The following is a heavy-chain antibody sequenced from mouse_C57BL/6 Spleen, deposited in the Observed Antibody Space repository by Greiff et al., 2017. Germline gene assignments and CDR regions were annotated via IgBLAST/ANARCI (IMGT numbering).Heavy chain of an antibody. CDR3: ARDTTAHRDWFAY. V-gene: IGHV1-39*01. J-gene: IGHJ3*01. D-gene: IGHD1-2*01. CDR2: INPNYGTT. Sequence: EVHLVESGPELVKPGASVKISCKASGYSFTDYNMNWVKQSNGKSLEWIGVINPNYGTTSYNQKFKGKATLTVDQSSSTAYMQLNSLTSEDSAVYYCARDTTAHRDWFAYWGQGTLVTVSA. CDR1: GYSFTDYN.